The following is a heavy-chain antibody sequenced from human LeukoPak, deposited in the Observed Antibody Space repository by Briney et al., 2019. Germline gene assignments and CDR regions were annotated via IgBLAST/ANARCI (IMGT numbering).Heavy chain of an antibody. CDR1: GYTFTSYD. Sequence: GASVRVSCKASGYTFTSYDINWVRQATGQGLEWMGWMNPNSGNTGYAQKFQGRVTITRNTSISTAYMELSSLRSEDTAVYYCAREQNDYDFWSGYLMDWFDPWGQGTLVTVSS. V-gene: IGHV1-8*03. D-gene: IGHD3-3*01. J-gene: IGHJ5*02. CDR2: MNPNSGNT. CDR3: AREQNDYDFWSGYLMDWFDP.